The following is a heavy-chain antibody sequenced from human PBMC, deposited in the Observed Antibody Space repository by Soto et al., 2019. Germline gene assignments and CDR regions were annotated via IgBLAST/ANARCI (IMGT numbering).Heavy chain of an antibody. J-gene: IGHJ4*02. CDR2: ISGTGDSA. CDR3: AKLGSYCSTFSCYVDY. Sequence: EVQLLDSGGGLVQPGESLRLSCAASGFTFSNYGMSWVRQAPGKGLEWVSVISGTGDSAYYADSVKGRFTISRDSSKNTLFLQMNRLRAEDTAVYFCAKLGSYCSTFSCYVDYWGQGTLVTVSS. V-gene: IGHV3-23*01. CDR1: GFTFSNYG. D-gene: IGHD3-10*01.